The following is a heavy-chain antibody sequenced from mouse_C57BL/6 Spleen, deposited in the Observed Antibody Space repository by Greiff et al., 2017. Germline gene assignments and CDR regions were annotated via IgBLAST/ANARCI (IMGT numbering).Heavy chain of an antibody. D-gene: IGHD1-1*01. J-gene: IGHJ1*03. Sequence: QVQLQQSGAELVRPGASVTLSCKASGYTFTDYEMHWVKQTPVHGLEWIGAIDPATGGTAYNQKFKGKAILTADKSSSTAYMELRSLTSEDSAVYYGTRRDYGSSHWYFDVWGTGTTVTVSS. CDR1: GYTFTDYE. V-gene: IGHV1-15*01. CDR2: IDPATGGT. CDR3: TRRDYGSSHWYFDV.